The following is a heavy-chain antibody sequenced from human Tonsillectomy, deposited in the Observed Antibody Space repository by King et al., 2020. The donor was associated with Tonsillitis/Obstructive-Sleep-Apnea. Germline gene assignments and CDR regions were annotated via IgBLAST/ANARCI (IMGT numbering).Heavy chain of an antibody. CDR3: ASDEATATTRPTPDSSGEVHYGMDV. CDR1: GFTFSSYA. J-gene: IGHJ6*02. Sequence: QLVQSGGGVVQPGRSLRLSCAASGFTFSSYAMHWVRQAPGKGLEWVAVISYDGSNKYYADSVKGRFTISRDNSKNTLYLQMNSLRAEDTAVYYCASDEATATTRPTPDSSGEVHYGMDVWGQGTTVTVSS. D-gene: IGHD6-19*01. CDR2: ISYDGSNK. V-gene: IGHV3-30*04.